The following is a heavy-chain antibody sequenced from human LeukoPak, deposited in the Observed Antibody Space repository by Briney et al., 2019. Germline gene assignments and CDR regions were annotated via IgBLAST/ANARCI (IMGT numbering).Heavy chain of an antibody. Sequence: GGSLRLSCAASGFTFSSYAMSWVRQAPGKGLEWVSAISGSGGSTYYADSVKGRFTISRDNSKNTLYLQMNSLRAEDAAVYYCAKDHRLSPTTPFDYWGQGTLVTVSS. CDR1: GFTFSSYA. D-gene: IGHD5-12*01. V-gene: IGHV3-23*01. CDR2: ISGSGGST. J-gene: IGHJ4*02. CDR3: AKDHRLSPTTPFDY.